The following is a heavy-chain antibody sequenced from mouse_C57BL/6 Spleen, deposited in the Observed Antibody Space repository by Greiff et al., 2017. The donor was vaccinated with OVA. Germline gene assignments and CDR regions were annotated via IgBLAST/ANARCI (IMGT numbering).Heavy chain of an antibody. CDR2: LDPEDGET. J-gene: IGHJ3*01. D-gene: IGHD2-3*01. V-gene: IGHV14-2*01. Sequence: EVQLQQSGAELVKPGASVKLSCTASGFNINDYYMHWVKQRTEQGLEWIGRLDPEDGETKYAPKFQGKATITADPSSNTAYLQLSSLTSEDTAVYYCARVGGYYVEPFAYWGQGTLVTVSA. CDR3: ARVGGYYVEPFAY. CDR1: GFNINDYY.